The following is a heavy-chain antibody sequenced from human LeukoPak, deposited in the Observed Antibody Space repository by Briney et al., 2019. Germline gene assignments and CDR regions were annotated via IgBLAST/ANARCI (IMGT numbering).Heavy chain of an antibody. CDR3: AKDEGSYDFWSGYPHY. CDR1: GFTFSSYG. V-gene: IGHV3-33*06. J-gene: IGHJ4*02. CDR2: IWYDGSNK. D-gene: IGHD3-3*01. Sequence: PGRSLRLSCAASGFTFSSYGMHWVRQAPGKGLEWVAVIWYDGSNKYYADSVKGRFTISRDNSKNTLYLQMNSLRAEDTAVYYCAKDEGSYDFWSGYPHYWGQGTLVTVSS.